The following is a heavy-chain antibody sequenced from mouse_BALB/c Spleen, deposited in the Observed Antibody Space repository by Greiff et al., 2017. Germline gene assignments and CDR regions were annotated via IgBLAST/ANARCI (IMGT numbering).Heavy chain of an antibody. Sequence: EVQVVESGGGLVKPGGSLKLSCAASGFTFSSYAMSWVRQTPEKRLEWVASISSGGSTYYPDSVKGRFTISRDNARNILYLQMSSLRSEDTAMYYCARGDYLFDYWGQGTTLTVSS. V-gene: IGHV5-6-5*01. D-gene: IGHD2-4*01. CDR2: ISSGGST. J-gene: IGHJ2*01. CDR1: GFTFSSYA. CDR3: ARGDYLFDY.